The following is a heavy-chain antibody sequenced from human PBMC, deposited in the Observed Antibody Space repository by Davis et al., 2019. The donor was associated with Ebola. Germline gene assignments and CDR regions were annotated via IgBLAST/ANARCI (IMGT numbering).Heavy chain of an antibody. J-gene: IGHJ6*02. CDR1: GGSISSSNW. CDR3: ARERTYYYYYGMDV. CDR2: IYYSGST. V-gene: IGHV4-4*02. Sequence: SETLSLTCAVSGGSISSSNWWSWVRQPPGKGLEWIGYIYYSGSTNYNPSLKSRVTISVDTSKNQFSLKLSSVTAADTAVYYCARERTYYYYYGMDVWGQGTTVTVSS.